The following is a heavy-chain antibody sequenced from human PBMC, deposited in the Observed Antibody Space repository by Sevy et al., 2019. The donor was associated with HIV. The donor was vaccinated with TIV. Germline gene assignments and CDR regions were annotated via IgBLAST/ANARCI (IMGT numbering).Heavy chain of an antibody. CDR2: IRYDGSNK. D-gene: IGHD3-10*01. CDR1: GFTFSSYG. Sequence: GGSLRLSCAASGFTFSSYGMHWVRQAPGKGLEWVAFIRYDGSNKYYADSVKGRFTISRDNSKNTLYLQMNSLRAEDTAVYYCAKYPSAVAGSGGFDYWGQGTLVTVSS. V-gene: IGHV3-30*02. CDR3: AKYPSAVAGSGGFDY. J-gene: IGHJ4*02.